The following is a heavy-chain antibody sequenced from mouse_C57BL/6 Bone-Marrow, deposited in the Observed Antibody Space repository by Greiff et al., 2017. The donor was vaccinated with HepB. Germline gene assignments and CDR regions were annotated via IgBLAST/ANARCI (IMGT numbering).Heavy chain of an antibody. J-gene: IGHJ3*01. CDR2: IYPGDGDT. CDR1: GYAFSSYW. Sequence: QVQLQQSGAELVKPGASVKISCKASGYAFSSYWLNWVKQRPGKGLEWIGQIYPGDGDTNYNGKFKGKATLTADKSSSTAYMQLSSRTSEESAVYFCAREGGADWCAYWGQGTLVTVSA. V-gene: IGHV1-80*01. CDR3: AREGGADWCAY.